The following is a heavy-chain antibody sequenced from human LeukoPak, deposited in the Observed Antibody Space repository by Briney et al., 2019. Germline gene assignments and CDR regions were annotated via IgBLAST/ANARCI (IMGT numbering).Heavy chain of an antibody. Sequence: ASVKVSCKASGYTFASYDINWVRQATGQGLEWLGWMNPSTGNTGFAQRFQGRVTMTKDTSISTAYMELSSLRSEDTAVYYCARGDRGWFDPWGQGTLVTVSS. V-gene: IGHV1-8*01. J-gene: IGHJ5*02. CDR1: GYTFASYD. CDR2: MNPSTGNT. CDR3: ARGDRGWFDP.